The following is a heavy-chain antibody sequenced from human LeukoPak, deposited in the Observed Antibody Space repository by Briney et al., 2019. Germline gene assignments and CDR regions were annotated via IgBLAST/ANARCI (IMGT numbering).Heavy chain of an antibody. Sequence: GGSLRLSCAASGFTFSSYGMHWVRQAPGKGLEWVAVISYDGSDKYYADSVKGRFTISRDNAKNSLYLQMNSLRAEDTAVYYCARWARGCSSTSCDAFDIWGQGTMVTVSS. D-gene: IGHD2-2*01. CDR1: GFTFSSYG. V-gene: IGHV3-30*03. CDR3: ARWARGCSSTSCDAFDI. J-gene: IGHJ3*02. CDR2: ISYDGSDK.